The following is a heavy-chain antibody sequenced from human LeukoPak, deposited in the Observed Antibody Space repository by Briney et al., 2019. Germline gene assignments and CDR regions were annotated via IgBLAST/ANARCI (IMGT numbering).Heavy chain of an antibody. J-gene: IGHJ6*03. V-gene: IGHV1-18*01. CDR1: GYTFTSYG. CDR2: ISAYNGNT. D-gene: IGHD5-12*01. CDR3: AKAALSGYDFPYYYYMDV. Sequence: ASVKVSCKASGYTFTSYGISWVRQAPGQGLECMGWISAYNGNTNYAQKLQGRVTMTTDTSTSTAYMELRSLRSDDTAVYYCAKAALSGYDFPYYYYMDVWGKGTTVTVSS.